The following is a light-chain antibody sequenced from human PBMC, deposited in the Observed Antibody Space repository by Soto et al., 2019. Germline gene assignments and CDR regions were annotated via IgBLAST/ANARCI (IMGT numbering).Light chain of an antibody. CDR3: GSYVASNNLRV. CDR1: SSDFGAYNY. CDR2: EVD. Sequence: QSALTQPPSASGSPGQSVTISCTGTSSDFGAYNYVSWYQQHPGKAPKLILYEVDQRPSGVPDRFSGSKSGNTASLTVSGLQAEDEADYYCGSYVASNNLRVFGTGTKVTVL. V-gene: IGLV2-8*01. J-gene: IGLJ1*01.